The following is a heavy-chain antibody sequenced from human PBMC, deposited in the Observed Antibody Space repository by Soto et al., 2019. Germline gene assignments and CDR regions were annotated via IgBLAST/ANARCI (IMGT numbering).Heavy chain of an antibody. CDR3: AKDGSGWTAGWFDP. J-gene: IGHJ5*02. CDR2: FYDSGNT. CDR1: GGSISNYY. Sequence: QVQLQESGPGLVKPSETLSLTCTVSGGSISNYYWSWIRQPPGKGLEWIGYFYDSGNTNYNPSLRSRVTISGDTSKNQFSLKLSSVTAADTAVYYCAKDGSGWTAGWFDPWGQGTLVTVSS. D-gene: IGHD6-19*01. V-gene: IGHV4-59*01.